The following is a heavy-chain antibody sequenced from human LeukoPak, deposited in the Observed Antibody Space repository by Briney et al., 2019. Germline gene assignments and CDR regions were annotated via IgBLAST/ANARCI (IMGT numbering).Heavy chain of an antibody. CDR3: ARHAPTWLPLDY. D-gene: IGHD3-22*01. Sequence: PGGSLRLSCAVSGFTFTSYEMNWIRQPPGKGLEWIGYIYYSGSTNYNPSLKSRVTISVDTSKNQFSLKLSSVTAADTAVYYCARHAPTWLPLDYWGQGTLVTVSS. V-gene: IGHV4-59*08. CDR1: GFTFTSYE. CDR2: IYYSGST. J-gene: IGHJ4*02.